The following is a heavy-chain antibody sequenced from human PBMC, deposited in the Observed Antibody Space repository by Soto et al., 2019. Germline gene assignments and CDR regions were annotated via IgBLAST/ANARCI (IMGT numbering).Heavy chain of an antibody. D-gene: IGHD3-3*01. V-gene: IGHV3-23*01. CDR2: ISGSGGST. J-gene: IGHJ5*02. CDR1: GFTFSSYA. CDR3: ARKYYDFWSGYFGGNWFDP. Sequence: PGGSLRLSCAASGFTFSSYAMSWVRQAPGKGLEWVSAISGSGGSTYYADSVKGRFTISRDNAKNTLYLQMNSLRAEDTAVYYCARKYYDFWSGYFGGNWFDPWGQGTLVTVSS.